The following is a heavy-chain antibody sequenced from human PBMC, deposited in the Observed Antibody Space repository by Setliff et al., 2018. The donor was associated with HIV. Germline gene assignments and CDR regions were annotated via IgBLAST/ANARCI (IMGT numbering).Heavy chain of an antibody. CDR3: APRHHKYGFL. Sequence: SETLSLTCTVSGGSINSGSYYWNWIRQPAGKGLEWIGHIYASGSTNYNPSLKSRVTMSVDTSKNQFSLRLNSVTAADTAVYYCAPRHHKYGFLWGQGTLVTGSS. J-gene: IGHJ4*02. D-gene: IGHD3-10*01. V-gene: IGHV4-61*09. CDR1: GGSINSGSYY. CDR2: IYASGST.